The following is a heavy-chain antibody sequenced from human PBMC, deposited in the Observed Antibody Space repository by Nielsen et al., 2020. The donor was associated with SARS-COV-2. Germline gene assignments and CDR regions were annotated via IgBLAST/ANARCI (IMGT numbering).Heavy chain of an antibody. D-gene: IGHD4-17*01. CDR2: IYPGDSDT. Sequence: GESLKISCKGSGYSFTSYWIGWVRQMPGKGLEWMGIIYPGDSDTRYSPSFQGQVTISADKSISTAYLQWSSLKASDTAMYYCARLDDYGDYPNWFDPWGQGTLVTVSS. CDR1: GYSFTSYW. CDR3: ARLDDYGDYPNWFDP. V-gene: IGHV5-51*01. J-gene: IGHJ5*02.